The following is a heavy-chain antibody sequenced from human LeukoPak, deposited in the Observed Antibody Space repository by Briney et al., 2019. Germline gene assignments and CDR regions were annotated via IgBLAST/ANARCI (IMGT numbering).Heavy chain of an antibody. CDR3: ARAGYYYDSSGYYEV. V-gene: IGHV4-31*11. CDR1: GGSISSSNW. CDR2: IYYSGST. Sequence: PSETLSLTCAVSGGSISSSNWWSWVRQHPGKGLEWIGYIYYSGSTYYNPSLKSRVTISVDTSKNQFSLKLSSVTAADTAVYYCARAGYYYDSSGYYEVWGQGTLVTVSS. D-gene: IGHD3-22*01. J-gene: IGHJ4*02.